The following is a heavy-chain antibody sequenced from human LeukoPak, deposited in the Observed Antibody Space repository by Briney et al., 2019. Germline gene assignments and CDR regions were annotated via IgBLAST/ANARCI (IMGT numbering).Heavy chain of an antibody. Sequence: PGGSLRLSCAASGFTFSSYEMNWVRQAPGKVLEWVSYISSSAGTTYYADSVKGRFTISRDNAKNSLYLQMNSLRAEDTAVYFCARQQQQLWYDWGQGTLVTVSS. J-gene: IGHJ4*02. CDR3: ARQQQQLWYD. CDR1: GFTFSSYE. D-gene: IGHD5-18*01. CDR2: ISSSAGTT. V-gene: IGHV3-48*03.